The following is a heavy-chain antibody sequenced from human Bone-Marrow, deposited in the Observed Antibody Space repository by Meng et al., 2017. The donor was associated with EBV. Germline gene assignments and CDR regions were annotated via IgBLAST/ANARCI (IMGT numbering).Heavy chain of an antibody. CDR3: ARVLGTIYYGSGIDY. CDR2: INHSGST. V-gene: IGHV4-34*01. Sequence: QGQLKQWGAGLLKPSETLSLTWPVYGGSFSGYYWSWIRQPPGKGLEWIGEINHSGSTNYNPSLKSRVTISVDTSKNQFSLKLSSVTAADTAVYYCARVLGTIYYGSGIDYWGQGTLVTVSS. J-gene: IGHJ4*02. D-gene: IGHD3-10*01. CDR1: GGSFSGYY.